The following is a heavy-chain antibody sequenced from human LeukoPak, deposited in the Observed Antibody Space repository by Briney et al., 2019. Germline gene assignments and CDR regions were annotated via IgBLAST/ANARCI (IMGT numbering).Heavy chain of an antibody. Sequence: SETLSLTCTVSGGSINSNYWSWIRQPPGKGLESIGYMHYTGNTNYNPSLKSRVTMSVDTSKNQFSLKLSSVTAADTAVYYCARLVTYYFDYWGQGTLVTVSS. D-gene: IGHD2-21*02. J-gene: IGHJ4*02. CDR1: GGSINSNY. CDR2: MHYTGNT. V-gene: IGHV4-59*08. CDR3: ARLVTYYFDY.